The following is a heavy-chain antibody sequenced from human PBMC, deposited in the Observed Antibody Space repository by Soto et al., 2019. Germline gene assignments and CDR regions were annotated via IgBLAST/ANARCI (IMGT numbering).Heavy chain of an antibody. CDR2: IIPIFGTA. Sequence: ASVKVSCKASGCTCSSYAISWVRQAPGQGLEWMGGIIPIFGTANYAQKFQGRVTITADESTSTAYMELSSLRSEDTAVYYCARDKMVVVVPAATYSAYGMDVWGQGIXVTVSS. J-gene: IGHJ6*02. CDR1: GCTCSSYA. CDR3: ARDKMVVVVPAATYSAYGMDV. D-gene: IGHD2-2*01. V-gene: IGHV1-69*13.